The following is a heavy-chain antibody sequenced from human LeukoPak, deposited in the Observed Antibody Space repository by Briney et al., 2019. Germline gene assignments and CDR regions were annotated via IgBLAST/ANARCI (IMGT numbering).Heavy chain of an antibody. J-gene: IGHJ6*03. V-gene: IGHV3-7*01. CDR2: IKQDGSEK. CDR3: ARVLRYCSGGNCYSGGLGYMDV. D-gene: IGHD2-15*01. Sequence: GGSLRLSCAASGFTFTTYWMGWVRQAPGKGLEWVANIKQDGSEKYYVDSVKGRFTISRDNAKNSLYLQMNSLRAEDTAMYYCARVLRYCSGGNCYSGGLGYMDVWGKGTTVTISS. CDR1: GFTFTTYW.